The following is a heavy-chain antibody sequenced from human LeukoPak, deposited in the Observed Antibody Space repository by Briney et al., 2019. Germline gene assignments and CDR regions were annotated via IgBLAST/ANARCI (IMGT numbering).Heavy chain of an antibody. CDR3: ATELIRSGELLSGDY. CDR2: ISSSGSTI. CDR1: GFTFSNYE. J-gene: IGHJ4*02. Sequence: GGSLRLSCAASGFTFSNYEMNWVRQAPGKGLEWVSYISSSGSTIYYADSVKGRFTISRDNSKNTMYLQMNSLRAEDTAVYYCATELIRSGELLSGDYWGQGTLVTVSS. D-gene: IGHD3-10*01. V-gene: IGHV3-48*03.